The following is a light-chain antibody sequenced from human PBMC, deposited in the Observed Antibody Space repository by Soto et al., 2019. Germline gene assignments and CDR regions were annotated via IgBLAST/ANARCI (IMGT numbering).Light chain of an antibody. CDR2: GAS. Sequence: EIVLSQSPGTLSLSPGERATLSCRASQRVTSRYLAWYQQKPGQAPRLLIYGASSRATGIPDRFSGSGSGTDFTLTISRLEPGDFAVYYCQQYGSSPMYTFGQGTKLEIK. CDR1: QRVTSRY. V-gene: IGKV3-20*01. J-gene: IGKJ2*01. CDR3: QQYGSSPMYT.